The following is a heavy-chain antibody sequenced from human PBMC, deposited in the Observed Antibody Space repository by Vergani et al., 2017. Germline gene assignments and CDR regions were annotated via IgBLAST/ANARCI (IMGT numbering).Heavy chain of an antibody. CDR3: VRDPDYSTFDS. Sequence: DVRLVESGGALVQPGGSLRLSCAASGFTFSLYGMNWFRRTPGKGLEWISYIGVSDNSSYYADSVMGRFAISKDNSRNYLFLQMNSLRANDSALYFCVRDPDYSTFDSWGQGTLVTVS. CDR1: GFTFSLYG. CDR2: IGVSDNSS. J-gene: IGHJ4*02. D-gene: IGHD4-11*01. V-gene: IGHV3-48*01.